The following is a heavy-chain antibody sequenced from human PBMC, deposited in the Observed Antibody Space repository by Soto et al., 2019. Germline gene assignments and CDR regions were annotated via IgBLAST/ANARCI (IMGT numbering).Heavy chain of an antibody. V-gene: IGHV1-69*13. CDR1: GGTFNNYP. Sequence: SVKVSCKASGGTFNNYPITWVRQAPGEGLEWMGGSIPIFGTANYAQKFQGRVTISVDESTSTAYMELSSLRPEDTAVYYCARGRGYSGDDHYYYFDMDVWGQGTTVTVSS. CDR3: ARGRGYSGDDHYYYFDMDV. J-gene: IGHJ6*02. CDR2: SIPIFGTA. D-gene: IGHD5-12*01.